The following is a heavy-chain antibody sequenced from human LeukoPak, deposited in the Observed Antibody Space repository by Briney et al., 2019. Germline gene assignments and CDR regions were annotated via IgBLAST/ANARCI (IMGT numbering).Heavy chain of an antibody. J-gene: IGHJ5*02. CDR2: ISSSSSYI. Sequence: GGSLRLSCAASGFSFSVFWMHWVRQVPGKGPVWVSSISSSSSYIYYADSVKGRFTISRDNAKNSLYLQMSSLRAEDTAVYYCAKGVSKNPWGQGTLVTVSS. CDR1: GFSFSVFW. V-gene: IGHV3-21*01. CDR3: AKGVSKNP.